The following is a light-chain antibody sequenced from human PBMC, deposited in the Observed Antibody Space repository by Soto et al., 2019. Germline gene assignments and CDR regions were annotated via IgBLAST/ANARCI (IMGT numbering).Light chain of an antibody. CDR2: GAS. CDR1: QSVSST. J-gene: IGKJ1*01. CDR3: QHYNNWPLT. Sequence: ETVMTQSPATLSVSPVERDTLSCRASQSVSSTLAWYQQKPGQAPRLLIYGASTRATGIPARFSGSGSGTEFTLTISSLQSEDFAVYYCQHYNNWPLTFGQGTKVDIK. V-gene: IGKV3-15*01.